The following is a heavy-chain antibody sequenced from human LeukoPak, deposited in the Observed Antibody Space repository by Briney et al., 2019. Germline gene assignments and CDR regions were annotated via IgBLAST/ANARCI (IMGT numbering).Heavy chain of an antibody. J-gene: IGHJ4*02. CDR3: ARAFQSLGGLSLPDY. D-gene: IGHD3-16*02. V-gene: IGHV7-4-1*02. Sequence: ASVKVSCKASGYPFTNYAMNWVRQAPGQGLEWMGWIHPSTGNPTYAQGFTGRFVFSLDTSVSTTYLQISSLKAEDTAVYFCARAFQSLGGLSLPDYWGQGTLLTVSS. CDR1: GYPFTNYA. CDR2: IHPSTGNP.